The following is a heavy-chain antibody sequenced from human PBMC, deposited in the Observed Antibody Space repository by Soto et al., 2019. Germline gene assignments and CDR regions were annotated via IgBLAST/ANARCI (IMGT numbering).Heavy chain of an antibody. CDR2: IIPIFGTA. D-gene: IGHD1-20*01. Sequence: QVQLVQSGAEVKKPGSSVKVSCKASGGTFSSYAISWVRQAPGQGLERMGGIIPIFGTANYAQKFQGRVTITADESTSTAYMELSSLRSEDTAVYYCARDRDGNWNGMGYYYGMDVWGQGTTVAVSS. J-gene: IGHJ6*02. V-gene: IGHV1-69*01. CDR3: ARDRDGNWNGMGYYYGMDV. CDR1: GGTFSSYA.